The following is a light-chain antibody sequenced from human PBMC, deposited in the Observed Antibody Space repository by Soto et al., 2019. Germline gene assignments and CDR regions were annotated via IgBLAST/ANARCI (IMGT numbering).Light chain of an antibody. V-gene: IGKV3-20*01. Sequence: EFVLTQSPCTLSLSPGERATLSCRASQTVRNNYLAWYQQKPGQAPRLLIYGASSRATGIPDRFSGSGSGTDFTLTISRLEPEDFAVYYCQQYGSSPRTFGQGTKVDIK. CDR1: QTVRNNY. J-gene: IGKJ1*01. CDR3: QQYGSSPRT. CDR2: GAS.